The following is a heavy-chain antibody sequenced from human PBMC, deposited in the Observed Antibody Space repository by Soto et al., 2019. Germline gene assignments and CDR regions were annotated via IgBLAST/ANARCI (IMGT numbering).Heavy chain of an antibody. CDR1: GGSISSYY. CDR2: IYYSGST. CDR3: ARTYDSGTYYYYYMDF. J-gene: IGHJ6*03. D-gene: IGHD3-10*01. V-gene: IGHV4-59*01. Sequence: SETLSLTCTVSGGSISSYYWSWIRQPPGKGLEWIGYIYYSGSTNYSPSLKSRVTISVDTSKNQFSLKLSSVTAADTAVYYCARTYDSGTYYYYYMDFRGKGTTVTGSS.